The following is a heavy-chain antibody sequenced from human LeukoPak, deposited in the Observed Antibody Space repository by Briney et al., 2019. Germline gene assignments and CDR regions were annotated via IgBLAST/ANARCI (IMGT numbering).Heavy chain of an antibody. V-gene: IGHV1-8*01. D-gene: IGHD2-21*01. CDR2: MDPNNGNT. CDR3: AREFRVVAPTQGDEY. J-gene: IGHJ4*02. CDR1: GYTFTSYD. Sequence: ASVKVSCKASGYTFTSYDINWVRQAAGQGLGWMGWMDPNNGNTGYAQKFQGRVTMTRDTSINTAYMELSSLRAEDTAVYYCAREFRVVAPTQGDEYWGQGTLVTVSS.